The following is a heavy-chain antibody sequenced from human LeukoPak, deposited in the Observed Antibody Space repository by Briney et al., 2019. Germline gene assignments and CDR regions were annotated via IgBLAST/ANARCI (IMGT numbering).Heavy chain of an antibody. CDR1: GFTFSSYE. CDR2: ISSSGSTT. J-gene: IGHJ4*02. V-gene: IGHV3-48*03. CDR3: ASQKGRIAVAVDY. D-gene: IGHD6-19*01. Sequence: GGSLRLSCAASGFTFSSYEMNWVRQAPGKGLEWVSYISSSGSTTYYAASVKGRFTITRDNAKNSLYLQMNSLRVEDTAVYYCASQKGRIAVAVDYWGQGTLVTVSS.